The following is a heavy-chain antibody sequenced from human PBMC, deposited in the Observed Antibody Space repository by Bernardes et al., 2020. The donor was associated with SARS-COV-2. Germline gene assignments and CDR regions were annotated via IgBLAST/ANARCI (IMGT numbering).Heavy chain of an antibody. J-gene: IGHJ6*02. V-gene: IGHV4-34*01. D-gene: IGHD2-2*01. CDR2: FNHSGST. CDR3: ARSIVVVPAAIGADYYYYYGMDV. CDR1: GGSFVGYY. Sequence: SETLSLTCAVYGGSFVGYYWGGTGRPQGKGLEWMGEFNHSGSTNYNQSLKSQFTIPVNTPKNKFSLKLSSVTAADTVVYYCARSIVVVPAAIGADYYYYYGMDVWSQGTTVTVSS.